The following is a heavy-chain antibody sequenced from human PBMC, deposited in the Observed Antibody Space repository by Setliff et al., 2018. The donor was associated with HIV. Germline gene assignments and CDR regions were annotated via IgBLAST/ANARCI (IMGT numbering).Heavy chain of an antibody. CDR3: ARVRGRGAYYFDY. D-gene: IGHD3-10*01. CDR1: GYTFTDYF. J-gene: IGHJ4*01. Sequence: GASVKVSCKTSGYTFTDYFIHWVRQAPGQRPEWMAWINPNSAATNVAQKFQGRVTMTRDTSITTAYMELSGLTSGDTAVYFCARVRGRGAYYFDYWGRGTPVTVSS. CDR2: INPNSAAT. V-gene: IGHV1-2*02.